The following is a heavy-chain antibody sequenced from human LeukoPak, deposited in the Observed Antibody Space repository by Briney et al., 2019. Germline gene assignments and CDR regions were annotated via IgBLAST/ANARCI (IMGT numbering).Heavy chain of an antibody. CDR2: ISAYNGNT. Sequence: GASVKVSCKASGYTFTSYGISWVRQAPGQGLEWMGWISAYNGNTNYAQKLQGRVTMTTDTSTSTAYMELRSLRPDDTAVYYCAREMQQLVQNWFDPWGQGTLVTVSS. V-gene: IGHV1-18*01. J-gene: IGHJ5*02. D-gene: IGHD6-13*01. CDR1: GYTFTSYG. CDR3: AREMQQLVQNWFDP.